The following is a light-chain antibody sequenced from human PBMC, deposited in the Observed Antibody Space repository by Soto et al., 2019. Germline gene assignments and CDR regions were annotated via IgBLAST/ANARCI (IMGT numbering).Light chain of an antibody. CDR2: GAS. Sequence: EIVLPQSPGTLSLSPGERATLSCRASQSVNSNYLAWYKQKPGQVPSPLIYGASISAAGVPDRLSGSGSGTDFTLTISRLEPEDYAAEYCHEYGTSPHALGQGTKLEIK. J-gene: IGKJ2*01. CDR1: QSVNSNY. CDR3: HEYGTSPHA. V-gene: IGKV3-20*01.